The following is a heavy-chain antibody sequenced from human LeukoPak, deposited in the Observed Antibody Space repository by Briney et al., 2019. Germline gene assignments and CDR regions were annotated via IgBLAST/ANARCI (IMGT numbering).Heavy chain of an antibody. CDR3: AKGISDGRTGTRWGDFQH. CDR1: GFTFDDYA. CDR2: ISWNSGSI. D-gene: IGHD1-1*01. J-gene: IGHJ1*01. Sequence: GRSLRLSCAASGFTFDDYAMHWVRQAPGKGLEWVSGISWNSGSIGYADSVKGRFTISRDNAKNSLYLQMNSLRAEDTALYYCAKGISDGRTGTRWGDFQHWGQGTLVTVSS. V-gene: IGHV3-9*01.